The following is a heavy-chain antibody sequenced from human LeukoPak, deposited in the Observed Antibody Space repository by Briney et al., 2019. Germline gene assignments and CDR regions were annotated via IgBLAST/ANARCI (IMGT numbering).Heavy chain of an antibody. V-gene: IGHV3-74*01. CDR1: GFTISSYW. CDR3: ARDPYSSVSL. CDR2: MNGDGTST. Sequence: GGSLRLSCAASGFTISSYWMHWVRQAPGKGLVWVSHMNGDGTSTTYADSVKGRFTISRDNAKNTLYLQMNSLTAEDTAVYYCARDPYSSVSLWGQGTLVTVSS. J-gene: IGHJ4*02. D-gene: IGHD6-19*01.